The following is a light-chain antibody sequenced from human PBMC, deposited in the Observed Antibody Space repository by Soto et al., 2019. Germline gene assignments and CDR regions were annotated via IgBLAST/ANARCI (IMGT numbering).Light chain of an antibody. CDR1: QIISSY. J-gene: IGKJ2*01. V-gene: IGKV1-39*01. CDR3: QQSYSTPYT. Sequence: DIQMTQSPSSLSASVGDRVTITCRASQIISSYLNWYQQKPGKAPKLLINTASSLQSGVPSRFSGSGSGTEFTLTISSLQPEDFATYYCQQSYSTPYTFGQGTKVDIK. CDR2: TAS.